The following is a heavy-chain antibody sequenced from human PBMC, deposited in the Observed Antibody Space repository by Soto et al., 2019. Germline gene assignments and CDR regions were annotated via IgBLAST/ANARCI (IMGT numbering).Heavy chain of an antibody. CDR1: GYTFSSYY. CDR3: ARGGSSELWWFDP. J-gene: IGHJ5*02. CDR2: INPSGGST. V-gene: IGHV1-46*01. Sequence: QVQLVQSGAEVKKPGASVKVSCKASGYTFSSYYMNWVRQAPGQGLEWMGIINPSGGSTSYAQKFQGRVTMTRDTSTSTVYMELSSLRSEDTAVYYCARGGSSELWWFDPWGQGTLVTVSS. D-gene: IGHD6-6*01.